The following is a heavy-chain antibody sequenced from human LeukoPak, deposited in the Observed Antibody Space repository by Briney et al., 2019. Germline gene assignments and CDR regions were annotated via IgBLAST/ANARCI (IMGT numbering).Heavy chain of an antibody. CDR1: GGTFSSYA. D-gene: IGHD1-26*01. Sequence: SVKVSCKASGGTFSSYAISWVRQAPGQGLEWMGRIIPSCGTANYAHKVKGRVTITTDKSTSTAYMELSSLRSEDTAVYYCARGAPVGGSYSPFDYWGQGTMVTVSS. CDR2: IIPSCGTA. V-gene: IGHV1-69*05. J-gene: IGHJ4*02. CDR3: ARGAPVGGSYSPFDY.